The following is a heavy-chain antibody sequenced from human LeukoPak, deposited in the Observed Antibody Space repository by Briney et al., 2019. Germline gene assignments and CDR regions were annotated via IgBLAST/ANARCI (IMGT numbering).Heavy chain of an antibody. D-gene: IGHD3-10*01. Sequence: SETLSLTCTVSGGSISSYYWSWIRQPPGKGLEWIGYIYYSGSTNYNPSLKSRVTISVDTPKNQFSLKLSSVTAADTAVYYCARIRAMVRGRVGRPNRTSGGWFDPWGQGTLVTVSS. J-gene: IGHJ5*02. V-gene: IGHV4-59*01. CDR1: GGSISSYY. CDR2: IYYSGST. CDR3: ARIRAMVRGRVGRPNRTSGGWFDP.